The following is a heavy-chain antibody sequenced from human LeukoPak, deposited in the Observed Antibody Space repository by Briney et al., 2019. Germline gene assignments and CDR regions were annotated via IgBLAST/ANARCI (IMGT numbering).Heavy chain of an antibody. V-gene: IGHV1-2*02. CDR2: INPNSGGT. CDR1: GYTFTGYY. J-gene: IGHJ4*02. Sequence: ASVKVSCKASGYTFTGYYMHWVRQAPGPGIEWMGWINPNSGGTNYAQKFQGRVTMTRDTSITTAYMELSSLRSEDTAVYYCARSGDPRIFGVVRGGLFDYWGQGTLVTVSS. D-gene: IGHD3-3*02. CDR3: ARSGDPRIFGVVRGGLFDY.